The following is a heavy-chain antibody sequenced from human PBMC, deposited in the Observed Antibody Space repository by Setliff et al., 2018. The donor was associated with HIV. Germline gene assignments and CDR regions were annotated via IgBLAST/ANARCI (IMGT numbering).Heavy chain of an antibody. Sequence: ASVKVSCKSSGYTFTAYYLHWVRQAPGQGLEWMGWINPNSGDTAYAQKFQGRVTMTRVTSISTAYMELTRLTSDDTAVYYCARVTVSGRGWLRPMPDYWGPGTLVTVSS. J-gene: IGHJ4*02. CDR1: GYTFTAYY. CDR3: ARVTVSGRGWLRPMPDY. D-gene: IGHD5-12*01. V-gene: IGHV1-2*02. CDR2: INPNSGDT.